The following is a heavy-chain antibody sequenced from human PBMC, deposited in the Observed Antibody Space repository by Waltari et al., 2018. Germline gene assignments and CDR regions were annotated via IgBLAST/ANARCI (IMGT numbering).Heavy chain of an antibody. J-gene: IGHJ6*03. CDR2: INDSGRT. V-gene: IGHV4-34*02. Sequence: QVQLQQWGAGLLKPSETLSLTCDVSGGSLSGYHWTWIRQPPGKGLEWIGEINDSGRTTYNPSLESRVTVSIDTANNQFSLRVRSVTAADTAVYYCARVFGYYYYMDVWGKGTTVTISS. CDR1: GGSLSGYH. D-gene: IGHD3-3*01. CDR3: ARVFGYYYYMDV.